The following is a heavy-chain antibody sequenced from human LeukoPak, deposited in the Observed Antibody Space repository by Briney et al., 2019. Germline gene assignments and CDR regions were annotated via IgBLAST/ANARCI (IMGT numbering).Heavy chain of an antibody. D-gene: IGHD4-17*01. V-gene: IGHV1-46*04. CDR3: ASYHHRDFGDYYGMDV. CDR1: GYTFTTYY. Sequence: ASVTVSCKASGYTFTTYYMHWVRQAPGQGLEWMGIINPSGGSTMYAQKLQGRVTMTRDTSTSTVYMELSSLISEDTAVYYCASYHHRDFGDYYGMDVWGQGTTVTVSS. CDR2: INPSGGST. J-gene: IGHJ6*02.